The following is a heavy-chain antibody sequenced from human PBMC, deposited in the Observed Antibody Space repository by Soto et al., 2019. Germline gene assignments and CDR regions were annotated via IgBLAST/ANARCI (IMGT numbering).Heavy chain of an antibody. CDR2: ISYDGATI. CDR1: GFTFRSYA. CDR3: AREHTTNWYYYYFGMDV. J-gene: IGHJ6*02. V-gene: IGHV3-30*03. Sequence: VGSLRLSCAASGFTFRSYAMHWVHQAPGKGLEWVAVISYDGATIYHADSVKGRFTISRDNSKDTLYLQMDSLRAADTAVYYCAREHTTNWYYYYFGMDVWGQGTTVTVSS. D-gene: IGHD1-1*01.